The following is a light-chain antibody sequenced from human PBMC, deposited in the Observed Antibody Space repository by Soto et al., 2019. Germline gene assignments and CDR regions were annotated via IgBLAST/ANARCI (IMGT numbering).Light chain of an antibody. J-gene: IGKJ1*01. CDR3: HQRKSWPRT. Sequence: EIVMTQSPATLSVSPLERATLSCKASQSVSSNLAWYQQKPGQAPRLLIYGASTRATGIPARFSGSGSGTEFTLTISSLQSEDFAVYYCHQRKSWPRTFGQGTKVDIK. CDR1: QSVSSN. V-gene: IGKV3-15*01. CDR2: GAS.